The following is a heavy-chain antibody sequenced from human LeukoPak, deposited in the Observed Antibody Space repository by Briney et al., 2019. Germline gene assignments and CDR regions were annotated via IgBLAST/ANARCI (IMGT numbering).Heavy chain of an antibody. J-gene: IGHJ4*02. CDR1: GYTFTGYY. V-gene: IGHV1-2*04. Sequence: ASVKVSCKASGYTFTGYYMHWVRQAPGQGLEWMGWINPNSGGTNYAQKFQGWVTMTRDTSISTAYMELSGLRSDDTAVYYCARGAIQLWLIGGGYFDYWGQGTLVTVSS. CDR2: INPNSGGT. CDR3: ARGAIQLWLIGGGYFDY. D-gene: IGHD5-18*01.